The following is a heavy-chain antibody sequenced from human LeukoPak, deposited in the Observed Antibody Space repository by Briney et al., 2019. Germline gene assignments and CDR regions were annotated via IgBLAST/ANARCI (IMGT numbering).Heavy chain of an antibody. J-gene: IGHJ4*02. Sequence: PGGSLRLSCAASGFTFSSYAMSWVRQAPGKGLEWVSAISGSGGSTYYADSVKGRFTISRDNSKNTLYLQMNSPRAEDTAVYYCAKDPIASNPRIYYFDYWGQGTLVTVSS. V-gene: IGHV3-23*01. D-gene: IGHD6-13*01. CDR1: GFTFSSYA. CDR3: AKDPIASNPRIYYFDY. CDR2: ISGSGGST.